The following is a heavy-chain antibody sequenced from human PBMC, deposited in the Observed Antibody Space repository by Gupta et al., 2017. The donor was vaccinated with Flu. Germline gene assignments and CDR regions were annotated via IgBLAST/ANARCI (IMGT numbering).Heavy chain of an antibody. Sequence: EVQLVESGGGLVQPGGSLRLSCAASGFTFSSYSMNWVRQAPGKGLEWVSYISSSSSTIYYADSVKGRFTISRDNAKNSLYLQMNSLRDEDTAVYYCARERYCSSTSCYSSWFDPWGQGTRGTVSS. J-gene: IGHJ5*02. CDR3: ARERYCSSTSCYSSWFDP. V-gene: IGHV3-48*02. CDR2: ISSSSSTI. CDR1: GFTFSSYS. D-gene: IGHD2-2*01.